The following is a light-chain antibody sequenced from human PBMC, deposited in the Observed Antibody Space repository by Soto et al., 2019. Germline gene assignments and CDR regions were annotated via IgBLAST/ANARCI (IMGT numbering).Light chain of an antibody. CDR1: QSVSGN. Sequence: EIVMTQSPGTLSVSPGEGPTLSCRASQSVSGNLAWYQQKPGQAPRLXXYGTSIRATGVPARFSGVVSGTEFTLPIRGLQSEDFAAYYGQQYNNWPLITFGQGTRLEIK. CDR2: GTS. V-gene: IGKV3-15*01. CDR3: QQYNNWPLIT. J-gene: IGKJ5*01.